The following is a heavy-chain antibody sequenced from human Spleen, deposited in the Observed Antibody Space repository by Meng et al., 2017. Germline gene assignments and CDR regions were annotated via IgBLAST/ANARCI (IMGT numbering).Heavy chain of an antibody. J-gene: IGHJ4*02. Sequence: GGSLRLSCAASGLTFSTYWMSWVRQAPGKGLEWVANINQDGSGKYYVDSVKGRFTISRDNAKNSLYLQMNSLRAEDTAVYYCARGRFCSSGSCYFDYWGQGTLVTVSS. CDR3: ARGRFCSSGSCYFDY. CDR2: INQDGSGK. CDR1: GLTFSTYW. D-gene: IGHD2-15*01. V-gene: IGHV3-7*01.